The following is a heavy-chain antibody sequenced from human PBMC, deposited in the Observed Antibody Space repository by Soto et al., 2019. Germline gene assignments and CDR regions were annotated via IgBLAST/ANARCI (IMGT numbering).Heavy chain of an antibody. CDR1: GFSLSNARMG. CDR3: ARIAYSSHWFDP. D-gene: IGHD6-13*01. V-gene: IGHV2-26*01. Sequence: QVTLKESGPVLVKPTETLTLTCTVSGFSLSNARMGVSWIRQPPGEALEWLAHIFSNDEKSYSTSLKSRLTISKDTSKSQVVLTMTNMDPVDTATYYCARIAYSSHWFDPWGQGTLVTVSS. J-gene: IGHJ5*02. CDR2: IFSNDEK.